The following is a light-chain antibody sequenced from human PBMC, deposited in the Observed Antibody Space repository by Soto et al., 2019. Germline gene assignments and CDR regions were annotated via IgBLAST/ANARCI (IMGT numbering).Light chain of an antibody. CDR2: GAS. J-gene: IGKJ5*01. V-gene: IGKV3D-20*02. CDR1: QIVTSTY. Sequence: EIVLTQSPGTLSLSPGERATLSCRASQIVTSTYLAWFQQKPGQAPRLLIYGASTRATGIPDRFSGGGSGTDFTLTISSLEPEDFAVYYCQQRSNWPPEITFGQGTRLEIK. CDR3: QQRSNWPPEIT.